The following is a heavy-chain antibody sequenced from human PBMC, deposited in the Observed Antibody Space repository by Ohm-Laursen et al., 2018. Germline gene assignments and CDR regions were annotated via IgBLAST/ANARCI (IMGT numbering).Heavy chain of an antibody. CDR2: TSAGGSGT. J-gene: IGHJ4*02. CDR1: GFNLTEHY. Sequence: SLRLSCAASGFNLTEHYMDWVRQAPGKGLEWVSGTSAGGSGTYYADSVKGRFTISRDNSKNTLYLQMNSLRAEDTAAYYCAKGTTDVDYWGQGTLVTVSS. V-gene: IGHV3-23*01. D-gene: IGHD1-1*01. CDR3: AKGTTDVDY.